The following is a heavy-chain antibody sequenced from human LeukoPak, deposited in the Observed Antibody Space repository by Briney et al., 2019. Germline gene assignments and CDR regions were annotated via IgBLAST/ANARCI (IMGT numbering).Heavy chain of an antibody. V-gene: IGHV1-2*02. CDR3: ARDGGAFDY. Sequence: GSWSYAGKAARDTFSVGYKRRFRQAPEQWLEWMGWINPNSGGTNYAQKFQGRVTMTRDTSISTAYMELSRLRSDDTAVYYCARDGGAFDYWGQETLVTVSS. CDR1: RDTFSVGY. CDR2: INPNSGGT. J-gene: IGHJ4*02. D-gene: IGHD1-26*01.